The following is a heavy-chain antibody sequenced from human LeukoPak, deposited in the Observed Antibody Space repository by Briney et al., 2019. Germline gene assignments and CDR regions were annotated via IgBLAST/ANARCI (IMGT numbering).Heavy chain of an antibody. Sequence: SETLSLTCTVSGGSISSYYWSWIRQPPGKGLEWIGYIYYSGSTNYNPSLKSRVTISVDTSKNQFSLKLSSVTAADTAVYYCARASNHHYCSGGSCLNWFDPWGQGTLVTASS. CDR1: GGSISSYY. D-gene: IGHD2-15*01. J-gene: IGHJ5*02. CDR2: IYYSGST. V-gene: IGHV4-59*12. CDR3: ARASNHHYCSGGSCLNWFDP.